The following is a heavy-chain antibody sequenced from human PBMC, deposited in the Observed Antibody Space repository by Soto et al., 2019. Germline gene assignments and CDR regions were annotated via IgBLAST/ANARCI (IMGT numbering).Heavy chain of an antibody. V-gene: IGHV3-23*01. D-gene: IGHD5-18*01. CDR2: ISGSDGTT. J-gene: IGHJ6*02. CDR1: GFTFRSYA. CDR3: ARRGYIYAWHGFDV. Sequence: EVQLLESGGGLVQPGGSLRLSCAASGFTFRSYAMNWVRQAPGKGLQWVSVISGSDGTTNYADSVKGRFTISRDNSKNTLFLQMNSLRAEDTALYYCARRGYIYAWHGFDVWGQGTTVTVSS.